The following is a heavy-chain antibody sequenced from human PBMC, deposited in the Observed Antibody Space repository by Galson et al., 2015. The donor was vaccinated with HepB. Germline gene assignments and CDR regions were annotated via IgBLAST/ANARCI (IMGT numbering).Heavy chain of an antibody. CDR1: GFTFSSYG. V-gene: IGHV3-21*01. Sequence: SLRLSCAASGFTFSSYGMNWVRQTPGKGLEWVSSISSSSSYIYYADSVKGRFTISRDNAKNSLYLQMNSLRAEDTAVYYCARGSGELPVFDYWGQGTLVTVSS. D-gene: IGHD3-16*01. CDR3: ARGSGELPVFDY. J-gene: IGHJ4*02. CDR2: ISSSSSYI.